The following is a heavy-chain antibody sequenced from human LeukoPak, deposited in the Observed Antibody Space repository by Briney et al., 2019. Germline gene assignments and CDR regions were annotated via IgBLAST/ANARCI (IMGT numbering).Heavy chain of an antibody. CDR3: ARDLGQYYDTSDNWFDP. J-gene: IGHJ5*02. V-gene: IGHV3-74*01. Sequence: GGSLRLSCAASGFTFSSYWMHWVRQAPGKGLVWVSRINSDGSSTSYADSVKGRFTISSDNAKNTLYLQMNSLRAEDTAVYYCARDLGQYYDTSDNWFDPWGQGTLVTVSS. CDR1: GFTFSSYW. CDR2: INSDGSST. D-gene: IGHD3-22*01.